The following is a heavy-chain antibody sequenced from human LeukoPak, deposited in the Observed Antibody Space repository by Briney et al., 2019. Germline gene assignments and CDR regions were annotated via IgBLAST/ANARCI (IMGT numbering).Heavy chain of an antibody. CDR1: GFTLRSYD. CDR3: AKEYSGYDFDY. CDR2: ASGSGVNS. J-gene: IGHJ4*02. D-gene: IGHD5-12*01. Sequence: GSLRLSCAASGFTLRSYDMSWVRQAPGKGLEWVAAASGSGVNSYYADSVRGRFTISRDNSQNTLYLQMDSLRAEDTALYYCAKEYSGYDFDYWGQGTLVTVSS. V-gene: IGHV3-23*01.